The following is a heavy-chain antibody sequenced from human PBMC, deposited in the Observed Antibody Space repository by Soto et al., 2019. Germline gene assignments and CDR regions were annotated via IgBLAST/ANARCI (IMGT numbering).Heavy chain of an antibody. CDR3: ARGWKLWFGEFSHPRYYGMDV. Sequence: GASVKVSCKASGYTFTSYDINWVRQATGQGVEGKGWMKPKSGNTGYAQKFQGRVTMTRNTSISTAYMELSSLRSEDTAVYYCARGWKLWFGEFSHPRYYGMDVWGQGTTVTVSS. J-gene: IGHJ6*02. CDR1: GYTFTSYD. V-gene: IGHV1-8*01. CDR2: MKPKSGNT. D-gene: IGHD3-10*01.